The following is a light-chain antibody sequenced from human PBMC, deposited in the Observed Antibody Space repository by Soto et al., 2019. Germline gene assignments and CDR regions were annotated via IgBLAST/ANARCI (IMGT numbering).Light chain of an antibody. CDR3: QSYDSSHVV. J-gene: IGLJ2*01. V-gene: IGLV1-40*01. CDR1: SSNIGAGYG. Sequence: QPVLTQPPSVSGAPGQRVTISCTGSSSNIGAGYGVHWYQQLPGTAPKLLIYGNSNRPSGVPDRFSGSKSGTSASLAITGLQAEDEADYYCQSYDSSHVVFGGGTQLTVL. CDR2: GNS.